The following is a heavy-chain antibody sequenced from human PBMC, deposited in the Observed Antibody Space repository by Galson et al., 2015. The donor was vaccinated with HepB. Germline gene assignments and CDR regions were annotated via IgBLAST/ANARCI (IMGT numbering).Heavy chain of an antibody. CDR2: ISSNGGST. V-gene: IGHV3-64D*06. J-gene: IGHJ5*02. CDR3: VKGPGSAPLRNWFDP. CDR1: GFTFRSYA. D-gene: IGHD3-16*01. Sequence: SLRLSCAASGFTFRSYAMHWVRQAPGKGLEYVSAISSNGGSTYYADSVKGRFTISRDNSTNTLYLQMSSLRAEDPAVYYCVKGPGSAPLRNWFDPWGQGTLVTVSS.